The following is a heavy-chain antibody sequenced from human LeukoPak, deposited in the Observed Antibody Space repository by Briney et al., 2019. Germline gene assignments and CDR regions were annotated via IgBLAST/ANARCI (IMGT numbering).Heavy chain of an antibody. J-gene: IGHJ4*02. Sequence: GGSLRLSCAASGFTFSSYAMTWVRQAPGKGLEWVPTISSSGGSIYYADSVKGRFTISRDNSKNTLFLQMNSLRGEDTAVYYCARLMVRGVIGSDYWGQGTLVTVSS. CDR1: GFTFSSYA. D-gene: IGHD3-10*01. V-gene: IGHV3-23*01. CDR2: ISSSGGSI. CDR3: ARLMVRGVIGSDY.